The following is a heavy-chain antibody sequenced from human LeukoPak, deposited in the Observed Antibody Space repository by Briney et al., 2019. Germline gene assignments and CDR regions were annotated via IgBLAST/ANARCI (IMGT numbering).Heavy chain of an antibody. V-gene: IGHV4-39*02. CDR2: MYYSRNT. CDR3: AREPQVQGYYYDSSPPVDAFDI. Sequence: SETLSLTCTVSGGSISSGTYYWGWIRQPPGKGLDSIGSMYYSRNTYNNPTHKSRITISVDTSKNQFSLKLSSVTAADTAVYYCAREPQVQGYYYDSSPPVDAFDIWGQGTMVTVSS. D-gene: IGHD3-22*01. CDR1: GGSISSGTYY. J-gene: IGHJ3*02.